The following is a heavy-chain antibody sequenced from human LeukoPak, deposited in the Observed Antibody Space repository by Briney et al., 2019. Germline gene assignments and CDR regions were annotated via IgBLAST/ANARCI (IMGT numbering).Heavy chain of an antibody. V-gene: IGHV3-30*04. CDR2: ISYDGSNK. Sequence: GGSLRLSCAASGFTFSSYAMHWVRQAPGKGLEWVAVISYDGSNKYYADSVKGRFTISRDNAKNSLYLQMNSLRAEDTAVYYCARQYSYGSRAFDYWGQGTLVTVSS. D-gene: IGHD5-18*01. J-gene: IGHJ4*02. CDR1: GFTFSSYA. CDR3: ARQYSYGSRAFDY.